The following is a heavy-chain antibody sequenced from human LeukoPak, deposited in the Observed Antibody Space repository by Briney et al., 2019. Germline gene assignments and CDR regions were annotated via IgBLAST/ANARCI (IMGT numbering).Heavy chain of an antibody. Sequence: SETLSLTCIVSGDSISSSTYFWGWIRQPPGKGLEWIGEINHSGSTNYNPSLKSRVTISVDTSKNQFSLKLSSLTAADTAVYYCARGVAVAGYAFDIWGQGTMVTVSS. CDR1: GDSISSSTYF. J-gene: IGHJ3*02. CDR3: ARGVAVAGYAFDI. D-gene: IGHD6-19*01. CDR2: INHSGST. V-gene: IGHV4-39*07.